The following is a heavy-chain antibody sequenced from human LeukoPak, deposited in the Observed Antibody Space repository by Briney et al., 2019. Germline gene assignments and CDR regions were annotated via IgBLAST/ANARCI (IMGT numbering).Heavy chain of an antibody. Sequence: SQTLSLTCAISGDSVSSNSAAWNWITQSPSRGLEWLGRTYYRSKWYNDYAVSVKSRITINPDTSKNQFSLQLNSVTPEDTAVYYCARDQDSSGWSRYYFDYWGQGTLVTVSS. J-gene: IGHJ4*02. CDR2: TYYRSKWYN. V-gene: IGHV6-1*01. CDR1: GDSVSSNSAA. D-gene: IGHD6-19*01. CDR3: ARDQDSSGWSRYYFDY.